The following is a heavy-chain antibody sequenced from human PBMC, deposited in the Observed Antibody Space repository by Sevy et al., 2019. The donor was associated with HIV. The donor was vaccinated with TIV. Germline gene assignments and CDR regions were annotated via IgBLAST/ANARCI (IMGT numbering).Heavy chain of an antibody. CDR3: AKDRSMQYTSRGHPAD. Sequence: GGSLRLSCAASGFTFSNYAMSWVRQAPGKGLEWVSAIGGSGGSTYYADSMKGRFTISRDNSKNTLYLQMNGLRAEDTAVYYCAKDRSMQYTSRGHPADWGQEPWSPSPQ. CDR2: IGGSGGST. J-gene: IGHJ4*01. CDR1: GFTFSNYA. V-gene: IGHV3-23*01. D-gene: IGHD6-13*01.